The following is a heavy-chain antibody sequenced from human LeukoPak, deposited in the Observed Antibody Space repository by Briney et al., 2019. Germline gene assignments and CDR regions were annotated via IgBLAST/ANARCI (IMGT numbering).Heavy chain of an antibody. Sequence: ASVKVSCKASGYTFTSYYMHWVRQAPGQGLEWMGWMNPNSGNTGYAQKFQGRVTMTRNTSISTAYMELSSLRSEDTAVYYCARARLPAGQWLPDGKYFDYWGQGTLVTVSS. CDR3: ARARLPAGQWLPDGKYFDY. J-gene: IGHJ4*02. V-gene: IGHV1-8*02. CDR2: MNPNSGNT. D-gene: IGHD6-19*01. CDR1: GYTFTSYY.